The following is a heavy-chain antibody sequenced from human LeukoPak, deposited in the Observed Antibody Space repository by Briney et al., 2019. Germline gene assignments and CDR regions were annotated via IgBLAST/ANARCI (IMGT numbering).Heavy chain of an antibody. V-gene: IGHV1-8*01. D-gene: IGHD3-9*01. CDR1: GYTFTSYD. Sequence: ASVKVSCKPSGYTFTSYDINWVRQATGQGLGWVGWMNPNRGNTGYAQKFQGRVTMTRNTSISTAYMELSSLRSEDTAVYYCARGRNPLRYFDWFPPEHDAFDIWGQGTMVTVSS. CDR3: ARGRNPLRYFDWFPPEHDAFDI. J-gene: IGHJ3*02. CDR2: MNPNRGNT.